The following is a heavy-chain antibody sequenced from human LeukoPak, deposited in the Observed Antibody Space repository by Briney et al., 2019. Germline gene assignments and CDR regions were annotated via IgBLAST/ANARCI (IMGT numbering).Heavy chain of an antibody. V-gene: IGHV4-59*08. CDR3: ARRPSGLPSAFDI. CDR1: GGSISSYY. D-gene: IGHD5-18*01. CDR2: IYYSGST. J-gene: IGHJ3*02. Sequence: PSETLSLTCTVSGGSISSYYWSWIRQPPGKGLEWIGYIYYSGSTNYNPSLKSRVTISVDTSKNQFSLKLSSVTAADTAVYYCARRPSGLPSAFDIWGQGTMVTVSS.